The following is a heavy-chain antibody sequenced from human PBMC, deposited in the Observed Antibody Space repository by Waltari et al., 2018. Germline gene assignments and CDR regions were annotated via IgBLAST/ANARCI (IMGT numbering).Heavy chain of an antibody. Sequence: EVQLLESGGGLVQPGGSLRLSCAASGFPFSSYAMSWVRQAPGKGLEWVGFIRSKAYGGTTEYAASVKGRFTISRDDSKSIAYLQMNSLKTEDTAVYYCTRDVTTVTSYYFDYWGQGTLVTVSS. CDR3: TRDVTTVTSYYFDY. CDR1: GFPFSSYA. D-gene: IGHD4-17*01. CDR2: IRSKAYGGTT. J-gene: IGHJ4*02. V-gene: IGHV3-49*04.